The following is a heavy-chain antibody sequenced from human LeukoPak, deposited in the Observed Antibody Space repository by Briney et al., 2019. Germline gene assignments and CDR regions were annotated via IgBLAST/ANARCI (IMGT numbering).Heavy chain of an antibody. D-gene: IGHD6-13*01. CDR3: ARRAAALGAFDY. CDR1: GFTFSYRW. Sequence: GGSLRLSCAASGFTFSYRWMHWVRQAPGKGLVWVSRINRDGSSTTYADSVKGRFTISRDNAKNTLYLLMNSLRAEDTAVYYCARRAAALGAFDYWGQGTLVTVSS. V-gene: IGHV3-74*01. J-gene: IGHJ4*02. CDR2: INRDGSST.